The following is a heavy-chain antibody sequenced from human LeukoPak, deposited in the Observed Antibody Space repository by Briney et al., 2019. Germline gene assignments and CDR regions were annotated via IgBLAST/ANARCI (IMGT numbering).Heavy chain of an antibody. CDR3: TRSGYRHPYHFDS. J-gene: IGHJ4*02. Sequence: PGGSLRLSCAASGFTFSSHGMNWVRQAPGKGLEWVSYISSSSSSIYYADSVKGRFTISRDNSKNTLSLQMNSLRAEDTAIYYCTRSGYRHPYHFDSWGQGTLVTVSS. V-gene: IGHV3-48*01. CDR1: GFTFSSHG. D-gene: IGHD3-22*01. CDR2: ISSSSSSI.